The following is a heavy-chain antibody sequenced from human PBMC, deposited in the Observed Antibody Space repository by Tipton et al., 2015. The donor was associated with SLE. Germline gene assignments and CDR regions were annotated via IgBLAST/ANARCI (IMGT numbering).Heavy chain of an antibody. CDR3: ARGYYDFWSVYYTLDY. D-gene: IGHD3-3*01. V-gene: IGHV4-59*11. J-gene: IGHJ4*02. Sequence: TLSLTCSVSGGSIGGHFWSWIRQPPGKGLEWIGYIYYSGSTTYNPSLKSRVTISVDTSKNQFSLKLSSVTAADTAVYYCARGYYDFWSVYYTLDYWGQGTLVTVSS. CDR1: GGSIGGHF. CDR2: IYYSGST.